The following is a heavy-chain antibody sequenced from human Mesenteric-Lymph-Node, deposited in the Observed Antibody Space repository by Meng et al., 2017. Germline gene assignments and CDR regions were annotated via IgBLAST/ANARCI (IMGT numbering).Heavy chain of an antibody. CDR2: IKQDGSEK. Sequence: GESLKISCAASGFTFSSYAMHWVRQAPGKGLEWVANIKQDGSEKYYVDSVKGRFTISRDNAKNSLYLQMNSLRAEDTAVYYCARDDYYGSGSYFPPPYYYYGMDVWGQGTTVTVSS. J-gene: IGHJ6*02. V-gene: IGHV3-7*01. D-gene: IGHD3-10*01. CDR1: GFTFSSYA. CDR3: ARDDYYGSGSYFPPPYYYYGMDV.